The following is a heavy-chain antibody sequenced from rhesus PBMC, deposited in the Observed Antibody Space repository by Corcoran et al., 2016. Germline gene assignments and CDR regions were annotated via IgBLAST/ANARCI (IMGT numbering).Heavy chain of an antibody. V-gene: IGHV3-100*02. D-gene: IGHD2-39*02. CDR1: GFTFSSYE. CDR2: ISESGGTI. Sequence: EVQLAESGGGLVQPGGSLRLSCAASGFTFSSYEMHWVRQAPGKGLVWVSVISESGGTIYYADSVKGRFTISRDNAKTSLFLQMNSLRAEDTAVYYCMYCSGGGNYGWGQGVLVTVSS. J-gene: IGHJ4*01. CDR3: MYCSGGGNYG.